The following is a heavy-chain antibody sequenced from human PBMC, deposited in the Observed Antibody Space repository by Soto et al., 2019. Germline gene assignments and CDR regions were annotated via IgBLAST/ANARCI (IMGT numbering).Heavy chain of an antibody. CDR1: GFTFSSYW. CDR3: AREFGDCSSTSCYPH. V-gene: IGHV3-7*01. D-gene: IGHD2-2*01. CDR2: IKQDGSEK. J-gene: IGHJ4*02. Sequence: PGGTLRLSFAASGFTFSSYWMSCVRQASGKGLERVANIKQDGSEKYYVDSVKGRFTISRDNAKNSLYLQMNSLRAEDTAVYYCAREFGDCSSTSCYPHWGQGTLVTVSS.